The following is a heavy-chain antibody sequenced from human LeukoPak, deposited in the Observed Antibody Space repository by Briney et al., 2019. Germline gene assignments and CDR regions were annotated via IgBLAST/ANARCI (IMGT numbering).Heavy chain of an antibody. CDR1: RFTFSNYY. CDR2: ISSSGTTM. CDR3: ARGDYDKYGMDV. J-gene: IGHJ6*02. V-gene: IGHV3-11*01. Sequence: PGGSLRLSCAASRFTFSNYYMSWIRQAPGKGLEWVSYISSSGTTMYYADSVKGRFIISRDNAKNSLFLQMNSLRAEDTAVYYCARGDYDKYGMDVWGQGTTVTVSS.